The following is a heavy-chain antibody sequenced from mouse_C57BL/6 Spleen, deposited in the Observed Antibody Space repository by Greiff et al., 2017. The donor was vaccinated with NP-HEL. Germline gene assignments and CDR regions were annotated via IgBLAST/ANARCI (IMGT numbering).Heavy chain of an antibody. CDR1: GYAFSSSW. CDR3: AREGSTTVVHFDY. J-gene: IGHJ2*01. Sequence: VQLQESGPELVKPGASVKISCQASGYAFSSSWLNWVQQRPGKGLEWIGRIYPGDGDTNYNGKFKGKATLTADKSSSTASMQLSSLTSEDSAVYFCAREGSTTVVHFDYWGQGTTLTVSS. V-gene: IGHV1-82*01. CDR2: IYPGDGDT. D-gene: IGHD1-1*01.